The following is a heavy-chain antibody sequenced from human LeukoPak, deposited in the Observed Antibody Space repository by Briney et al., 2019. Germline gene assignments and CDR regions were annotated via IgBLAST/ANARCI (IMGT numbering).Heavy chain of an antibody. V-gene: IGHV3-30*02. CDR2: IRYDGSNK. CDR1: EFTFSSYG. CDR3: ARAQSYDFWSGYYIAY. D-gene: IGHD3-3*01. J-gene: IGHJ4*02. Sequence: PGGSLRLSCAASEFTFSSYGMHWVRQAPGKGLEWVAFIRYDGSNKYYADSVKGRFTISRDSSKNTLYLQMNSLRAEDTAVYYCARAQSYDFWSGYYIAYWGQGTLVTVSS.